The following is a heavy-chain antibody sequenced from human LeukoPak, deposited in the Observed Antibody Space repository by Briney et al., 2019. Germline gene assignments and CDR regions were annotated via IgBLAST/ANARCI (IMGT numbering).Heavy chain of an antibody. CDR3: VREVFFQFDN. Sequence: QAGGSLRLSCAASGFTFRKYWMAWVRQAPGQGLEWVATIAANGIDKDYEDSLKARITVSRDNARNSLSLRIDSLRAEDTALYFCVREVFFQFDNWGQGALVTVSS. V-gene: IGHV3-7*03. J-gene: IGHJ4*02. CDR2: IAANGIDK. CDR1: GFTFRKYW.